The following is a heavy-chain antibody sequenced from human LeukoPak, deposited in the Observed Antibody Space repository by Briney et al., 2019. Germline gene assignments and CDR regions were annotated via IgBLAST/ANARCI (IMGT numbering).Heavy chain of an antibody. CDR3: AKGLGYGDYVYYFDY. Sequence: PGGSLRLSCAASGFTFSSYAMSWVRQAPGKGLEWVSAISGSGGSTYYADSVKGRFTISRDNAKNSLYLQMNSLRAEDTALYYCAKGLGYGDYVYYFDYWGQGTLVTVSS. CDR1: GFTFSSYA. CDR2: ISGSGGST. J-gene: IGHJ4*02. D-gene: IGHD4-17*01. V-gene: IGHV3-23*01.